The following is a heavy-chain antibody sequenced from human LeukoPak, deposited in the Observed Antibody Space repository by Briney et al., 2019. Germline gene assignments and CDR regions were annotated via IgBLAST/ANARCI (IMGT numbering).Heavy chain of an antibody. CDR2: INHSGST. CDR1: GDSISSGSYY. V-gene: IGHV4-39*07. D-gene: IGHD3-22*01. CDR3: ARGYDSSGYYYDAFDI. J-gene: IGHJ3*02. Sequence: SETLSLTCTVSGDSISSGSYYWSWIRQPPGKGLEWIGEINHSGSTNYNPSLKSRVTISVDTSKNQFSLKLSSVTAADTAVYYCARGYDSSGYYYDAFDIWGQGTMVTVSS.